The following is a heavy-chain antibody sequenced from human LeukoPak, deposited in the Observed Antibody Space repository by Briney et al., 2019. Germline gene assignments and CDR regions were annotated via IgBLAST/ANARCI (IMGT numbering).Heavy chain of an antibody. CDR2: IWNEGTKK. Sequence: PGGSLRLSCAASGFIFTTYGMHWVRQAPGKGLEWVAGIWNEGTKKYYVDSVKGRFTISRDNSKNTLYLQMNSLRAEDTAVYYCARGRDLPAFDIWGQGTMVTVSA. V-gene: IGHV3-33*01. CDR1: GFIFTTYG. J-gene: IGHJ3*02. CDR3: ARGRDLPAFDI.